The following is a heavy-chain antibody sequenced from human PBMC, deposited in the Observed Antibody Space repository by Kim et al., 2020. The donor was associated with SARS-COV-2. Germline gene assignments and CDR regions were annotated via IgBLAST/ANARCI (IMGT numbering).Heavy chain of an antibody. Sequence: NYHPTLKSRVTMSLDTSINQFSLKLNSVTAADTAVYYCARALGGYYFGFWGQGTLVTVAS. V-gene: IGHV4-4*07. D-gene: IGHD3-16*01. J-gene: IGHJ4*02. CDR3: ARALGGYYFGF.